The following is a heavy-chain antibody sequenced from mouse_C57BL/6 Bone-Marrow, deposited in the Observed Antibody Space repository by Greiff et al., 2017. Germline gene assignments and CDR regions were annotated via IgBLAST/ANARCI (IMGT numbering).Heavy chain of an antibody. CDR3: AREDGYYYDY. CDR2: IDPSDSET. CDR1: GYTFTSYW. D-gene: IGHD2-3*01. J-gene: IGHJ2*01. Sequence: VQLQQPGAELVRPGSSVKLSCKASGYTFTSYWMHWVKQRPIQGLEWIGNIDPSDSETHYNQKFKDKATLTVDKSSSTAYMQLSSLTSEDSAVYYCAREDGYYYDYWGQGTTLTVSS. V-gene: IGHV1-52*01.